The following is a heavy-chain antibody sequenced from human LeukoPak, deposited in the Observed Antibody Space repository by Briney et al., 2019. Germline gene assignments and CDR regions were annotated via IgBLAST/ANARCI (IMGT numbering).Heavy chain of an antibody. CDR1: GFTLSSYG. CDR3: AKDPDIVVVPAKPTGFDY. CDR2: ISYDGSNK. Sequence: PGGSLRLSCAASGFTLSSYGMHWVSQAPGKGLEWGAVISYDGSNKYYADSVKGRFTISRDNSKNTLYLQMNSLRAEDTAVYYCAKDPDIVVVPAKPTGFDYWGQATLVTVSS. D-gene: IGHD2-2*01. V-gene: IGHV3-30*18. J-gene: IGHJ4*02.